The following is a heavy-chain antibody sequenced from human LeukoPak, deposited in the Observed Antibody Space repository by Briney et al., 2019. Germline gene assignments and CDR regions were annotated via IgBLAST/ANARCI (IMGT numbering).Heavy chain of an antibody. Sequence: PGESLKISCKGSGYFFSTHWIAWVRQMPGKGLEWMGIIYPGDSDTRYSPPFQGQVTISADKSTSTAYLQWTSLKASDTAMYYCGRYTTTGKYFDYWGQGTLVTVSS. V-gene: IGHV5-51*01. CDR1: GYFFSTHW. D-gene: IGHD1-1*01. J-gene: IGHJ4*02. CDR2: IYPGDSDT. CDR3: GRYTTTGKYFDY.